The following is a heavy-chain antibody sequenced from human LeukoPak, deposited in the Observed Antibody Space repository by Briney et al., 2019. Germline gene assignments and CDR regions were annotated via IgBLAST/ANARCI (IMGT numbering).Heavy chain of an antibody. CDR3: AKPYDYVWGTHHY. CDR1: GFTFSTYG. CDR2: IWFDGSNK. V-gene: IGHV3-33*06. Sequence: PGGSLRLSCTASGFTFSTYGMHWVRQAPGKGLEWVAVIWFDGSNKYYADSVKGRFTISRGNSKNTLYLRMSSLRAEDTAVYYCAKPYDYVWGTHHYWGQGTLVTVSS. J-gene: IGHJ4*02. D-gene: IGHD3-16*01.